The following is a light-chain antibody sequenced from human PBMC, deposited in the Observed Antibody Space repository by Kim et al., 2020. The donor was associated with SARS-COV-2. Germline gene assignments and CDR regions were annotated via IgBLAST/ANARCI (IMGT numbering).Light chain of an antibody. CDR3: QQRSNWWT. V-gene: IGKV3-11*01. J-gene: IGKJ1*01. CDR2: DAS. Sequence: SLSPGESATLSCRASQSVSRYLAWYQHKPGQAPRLLIYDASNRATGIPARFSGSGSGTDFTLTISSLEPEDFAVYYCQQRSNWWTFGQGTKVDIK. CDR1: QSVSRY.